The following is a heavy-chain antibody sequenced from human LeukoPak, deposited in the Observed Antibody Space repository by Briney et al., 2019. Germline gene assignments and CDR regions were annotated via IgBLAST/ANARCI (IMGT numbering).Heavy chain of an antibody. J-gene: IGHJ3*02. CDR1: GYSISNGYY. V-gene: IGHV4-38-2*02. CDR3: ARLDRKYSNDAFDI. D-gene: IGHD2/OR15-2a*01. Sequence: PSETLSLTCTVSGYSISNGYYWGWIRQPPGKGLEWIGSFYHSGSTYSNPSLKSRVTISVDTPKNQFSLKVSSVTAADTAVYYCARLDRKYSNDAFDIWGQGTMVTVSS. CDR2: FYHSGST.